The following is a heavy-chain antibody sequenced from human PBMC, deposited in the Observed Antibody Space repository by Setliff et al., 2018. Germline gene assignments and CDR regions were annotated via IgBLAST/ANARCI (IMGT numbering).Heavy chain of an antibody. CDR3: ASHPRVTIFGVVAFDY. J-gene: IGHJ4*02. D-gene: IGHD3-3*01. CDR2: IYYTGTA. CDR1: GDSISRSTYY. V-gene: IGHV4-39*01. Sequence: SETLSLTCTLSGDSISRSTYYWGWVRQPPGKGLEWIGSIYYTGTAYYNPSLKSRITISVDTSQNQFSLKLSSVTAADTAAYYCASHPRVTIFGVVAFDYWGQGILVTVSS.